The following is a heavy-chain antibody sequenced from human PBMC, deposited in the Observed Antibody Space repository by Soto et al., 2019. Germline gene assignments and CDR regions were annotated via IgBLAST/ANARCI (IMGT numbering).Heavy chain of an antibody. D-gene: IGHD6-6*01. J-gene: IGHJ6*02. CDR1: GGTFSMYS. V-gene: IGHV1-69*01. CDR2: IIPIFGTA. CDR3: ARDSARPRETYYYYYGMDV. Sequence: KAPCHPFGGTFSMYSITFVRQAAGQWRYWMGGIIPIFGTANYAQKFQGRVTITADESTSTAYMEPSSLRSEDTAVYYCARDSARPRETYYYYYGMDVWGQGTTVTVSS.